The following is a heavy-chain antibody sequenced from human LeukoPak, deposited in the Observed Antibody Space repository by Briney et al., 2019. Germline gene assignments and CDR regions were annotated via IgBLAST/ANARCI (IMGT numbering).Heavy chain of an antibody. Sequence: GGSLRLPCAVSGITLSNYGMSWIRQAPGKGLEWVAGISDSGGSTNYADSVKGRFTISRDNAKNSLYLQMNSLRAEDTAVYYCARVDLESDFDYWGQGTLVTVSS. CDR3: ARVDLESDFDY. V-gene: IGHV3-23*01. J-gene: IGHJ4*02. CDR2: ISDSGGST. D-gene: IGHD5-12*01. CDR1: GITLSNYG.